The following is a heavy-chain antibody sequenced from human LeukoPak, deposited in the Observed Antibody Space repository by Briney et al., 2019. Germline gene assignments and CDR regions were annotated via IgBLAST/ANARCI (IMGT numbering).Heavy chain of an antibody. D-gene: IGHD2-2*01. Sequence: GGSLRLSCAASGFTFSSYGMHWVRQAPGKGLEWVAVISYDGSNKYYADSVKGRFTISRDNSKNTLYLQMNSLRAEDTAVYYCAKATSCSSTSCYFFRPHYGMDVWGQGTTVTVSS. V-gene: IGHV3-30*18. J-gene: IGHJ6*02. CDR3: AKATSCSSTSCYFFRPHYGMDV. CDR1: GFTFSSYG. CDR2: ISYDGSNK.